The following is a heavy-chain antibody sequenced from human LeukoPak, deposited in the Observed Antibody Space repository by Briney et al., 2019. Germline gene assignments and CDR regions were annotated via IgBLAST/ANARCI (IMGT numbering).Heavy chain of an antibody. CDR1: GYTFTSYY. CDR3: ARPADTATVFWSFDY. V-gene: IGHV1-46*01. CDR2: INPSGGST. Sequence: ASVKVSCKASGYTFTSYYMHWVRQAPGQGLEWMGIINPSGGSTSYAQKFQGRVTMTRDTSTSTVYMELSSLRSEDTAVYYCARPADTATVFWSFDYWGQGTLVTVSS. J-gene: IGHJ4*02. D-gene: IGHD5-18*01.